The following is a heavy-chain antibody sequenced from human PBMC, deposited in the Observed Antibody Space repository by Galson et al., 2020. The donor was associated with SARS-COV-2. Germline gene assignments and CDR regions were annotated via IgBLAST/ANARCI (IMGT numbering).Heavy chain of an antibody. J-gene: IGHJ4*02. CDR1: GGSISTTSYY. CDR3: AKSDILTGLDY. CDR2: IYYSGST. Sequence: SETLSLTCTVSGGSISTTSYYWGWIRQPPGKGLEWIGNIYYSGSTYYNPSLKSRVTISVDRPNNQISLKLSSVTAADTAVYYCAKSDILTGLDYWGQGTLVTVSS. V-gene: IGHV4-39*01. D-gene: IGHD3-9*01.